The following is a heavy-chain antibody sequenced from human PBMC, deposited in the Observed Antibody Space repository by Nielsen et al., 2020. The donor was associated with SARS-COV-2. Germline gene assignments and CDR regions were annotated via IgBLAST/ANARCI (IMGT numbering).Heavy chain of an antibody. CDR1: GGSISRYY. V-gene: IGHV4-59*06. J-gene: IGHJ4*02. D-gene: IGHD4/OR15-4a*01. Sequence: SETLSLTCTVSGGSISRYYWSWIRQFPGKGLEWIGYILYNGTTYYSWPLKSRLTISLDTSKNQFSLKLASVTVADTAVYYCARGARNWGQGALVTVAS. CDR3: ARGARN. CDR2: ILYNGTT.